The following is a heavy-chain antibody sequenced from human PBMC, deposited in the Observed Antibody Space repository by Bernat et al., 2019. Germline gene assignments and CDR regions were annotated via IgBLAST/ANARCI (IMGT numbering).Heavy chain of an antibody. CDR3: AGGDRGGDDGDLYYYYYGMDV. D-gene: IGHD4-17*01. J-gene: IGHJ6*02. CDR1: GYTFTGYY. CDR2: INPNSGGT. Sequence: QVQLVQSGAEVKKPGASVKVSCKASGYTFTGYYMHWVRQAPGQGLEWMGWINPNSGGTNYAQKFQGWVTRTRDTSISTAYMELSRLRSDDTAVYYCAGGDRGGDDGDLYYYYYGMDVGGQGTTVTVSS. V-gene: IGHV1-2*04.